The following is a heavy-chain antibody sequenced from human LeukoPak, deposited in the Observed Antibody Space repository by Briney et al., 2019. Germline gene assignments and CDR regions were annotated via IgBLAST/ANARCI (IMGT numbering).Heavy chain of an antibody. J-gene: IGHJ4*02. CDR3: ARDMREQQWLVRIKLPDY. V-gene: IGHV3-30*04. CDR2: ISYDGSNK. Sequence: PGRSLRLSCAASGFTFSSYAMHWVRQAPGKGLEWVAVISYDGSNKYYADSVKGRFTISRDNSKNTLYLQMNSLRAEDTAVYYCARDMREQQWLVRIKLPDYWGQGTLATVSS. D-gene: IGHD6-19*01. CDR1: GFTFSSYA.